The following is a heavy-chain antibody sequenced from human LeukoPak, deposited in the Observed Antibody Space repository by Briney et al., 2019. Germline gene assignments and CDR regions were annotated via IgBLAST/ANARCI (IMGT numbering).Heavy chain of an antibody. CDR2: ISVSGGST. CDR1: GFTFSSYA. CDR3: ARVGGGTYRYLLDQ. D-gene: IGHD3-16*02. V-gene: IGHV3-23*01. Sequence: PGGSLRLSCAASGFTFSSYAVSWVRQAPGKGLEWVSTISVSGGSTYYADSVKGRFTISRDNSKNTLSLQMNSLRAEDTAEYYCARVGGGTYRYLLDQWGQGTMVTVSS. J-gene: IGHJ4*02.